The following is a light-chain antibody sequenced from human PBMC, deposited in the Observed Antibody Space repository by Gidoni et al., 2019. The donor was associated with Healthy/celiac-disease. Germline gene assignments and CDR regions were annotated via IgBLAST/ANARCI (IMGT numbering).Light chain of an antibody. J-gene: IGLJ2*01. CDR2: GKN. CDR3: NSRDSSGNHVV. CDR1: SLRSYY. Sequence: DPAVSEALGQTVRITCQGDSLRSYYASWYQQKPGQAPVLVIYGKNNRPSGIPDRFSGSSSGNTASLTITGAQAEDEADYYCNSRDSSGNHVVFGGGTKLTV. V-gene: IGLV3-19*01.